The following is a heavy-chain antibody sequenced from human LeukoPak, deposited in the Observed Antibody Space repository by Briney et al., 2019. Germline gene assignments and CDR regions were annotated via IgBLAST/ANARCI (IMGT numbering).Heavy chain of an antibody. CDR3: ARPLTGSPYAFDI. V-gene: IGHV4-59*08. Sequence: SETLSLTCTVFGDSISRYYWSWIRQPPGKGLEWIGHIFYTGSTNYKPSLKSRVTISVDTSKNQFSLKLSSVTAADTAVYYCARPLTGSPYAFDIWGQGTMVTVSS. J-gene: IGHJ3*02. CDR2: IFYTGST. CDR1: GDSISRYY. D-gene: IGHD2-15*01.